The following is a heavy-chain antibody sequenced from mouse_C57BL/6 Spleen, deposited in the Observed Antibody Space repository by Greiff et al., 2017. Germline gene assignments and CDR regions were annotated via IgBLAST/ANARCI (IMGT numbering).Heavy chain of an antibody. V-gene: IGHV1-55*01. CDR3: ARGGWDDYYAMDY. J-gene: IGHJ4*01. Sequence: QVQLQQPGAELVKPGASVKMSCKASGYTFTSYWLTWVKQRPGQGLEWIGDIYPGSGSTNYNEKFKSTATLTVDTASSTAYMPLSSLTSEYSAFYYCARGGWDDYYAMDYWGQGTSVTVSS. CDR2: IYPGSGST. D-gene: IGHD4-1*01. CDR1: GYTFTSYW.